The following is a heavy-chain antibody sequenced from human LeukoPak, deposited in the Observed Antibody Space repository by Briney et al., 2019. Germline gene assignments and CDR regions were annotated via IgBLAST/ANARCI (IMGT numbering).Heavy chain of an antibody. J-gene: IGHJ3*02. Sequence: SETLSLTCTVSRDSISSYYWNWIRQPAGKGLEWIGRIYTSGSTNYNPSLKSRVTISVDASKNQFSLKLSSVTAADTAVYYCAREGIVYYYDSSGYDAFDIWGQGTMVTVSS. D-gene: IGHD3-22*01. V-gene: IGHV4-4*07. CDR2: IYTSGST. CDR1: RDSISSYY. CDR3: AREGIVYYYDSSGYDAFDI.